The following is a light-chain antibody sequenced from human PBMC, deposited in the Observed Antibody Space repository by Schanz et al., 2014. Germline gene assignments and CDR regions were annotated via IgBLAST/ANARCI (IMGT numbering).Light chain of an antibody. CDR2: GAS. V-gene: IGKV3-20*01. CDR3: HQYINSPFT. J-gene: IGKJ3*01. Sequence: EIVLTQSPGTLSLSPGERATLSCRASQSVTNSYLAWYQQKPGQAPRLLIYGASSRATGIPDRFSGSGSGTDFTLTISRLEPEDFAVYYCHQYINSPFTFGPGTKLDLK. CDR1: QSVTNSY.